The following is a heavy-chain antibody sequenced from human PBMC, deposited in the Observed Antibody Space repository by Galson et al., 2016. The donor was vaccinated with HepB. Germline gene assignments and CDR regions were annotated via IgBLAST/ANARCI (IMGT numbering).Heavy chain of an antibody. CDR1: GFSLNTVDVG. D-gene: IGHD5-24*01. CDR2: IYWDDDK. J-gene: IGHJ4*02. V-gene: IGHV2-5*02. CDR3: THDAGYRTSFDF. Sequence: PALVKPTQTLTLTCTFSGFSLNTVDVGVGWIRQAPGQALEWLALIYWDDDKRYSPSLKRRLTITKNVSRNEVVLTMTDMDPGDTATYFCTHDAGYRTSFDFWGQGILVTVSS.